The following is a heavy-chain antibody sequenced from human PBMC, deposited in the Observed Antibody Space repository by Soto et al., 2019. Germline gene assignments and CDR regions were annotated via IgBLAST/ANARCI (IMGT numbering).Heavy chain of an antibody. CDR3: ARSVAVPGAHIDY. Sequence: PSETLSLTFSVSGGSISGSYWSWIRQSPGKGLEWLGYVYYTGSTNYSPSLRSRVSISVDTSKNEFSLRLSSVTAADTAVYFCARSVAVPGAHIDYWGQGTQVTVSS. D-gene: IGHD6-19*01. CDR2: VYYTGST. J-gene: IGHJ4*02. V-gene: IGHV4-59*01. CDR1: GGSISGSY.